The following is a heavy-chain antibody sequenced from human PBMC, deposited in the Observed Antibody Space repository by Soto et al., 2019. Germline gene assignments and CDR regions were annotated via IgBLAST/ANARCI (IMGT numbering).Heavy chain of an antibody. CDR2: INHSGST. CDR1: GGSFSGYY. J-gene: IGHJ6*02. D-gene: IGHD3-3*01. CDR3: ARGPGSFTIFGVVSRSYYGMDV. Sequence: SQTLSLTCAVYGGSFSGYYWSWILQPPGKGLAWVGEINHSGSTNYNPSLKSRVTISVDTSKNQFSLKLSSVTAADTAVYYCARGPGSFTIFGVVSRSYYGMDVWGQGTTVTVSS. V-gene: IGHV4-34*01.